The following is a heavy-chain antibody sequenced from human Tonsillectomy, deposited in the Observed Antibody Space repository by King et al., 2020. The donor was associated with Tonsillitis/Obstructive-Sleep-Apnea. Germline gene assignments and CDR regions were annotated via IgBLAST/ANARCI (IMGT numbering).Heavy chain of an antibody. CDR1: VFTFSSYA. D-gene: IGHD6-13*01. CDR2: ISGSGGNT. V-gene: IGHV3-23*04. Sequence: VQLVESGGGLVQPGGSLRLSCAASVFTFSSYAMSWVRQAPGKGLEWVSAISGSGGNTYYADSVKGRFTISRDNSKNTLYLQMNSLRAEDTAVYFCAKDSRYSSSVDAFDIWGQGTMVTVSS. CDR3: AKDSRYSSSVDAFDI. J-gene: IGHJ3*02.